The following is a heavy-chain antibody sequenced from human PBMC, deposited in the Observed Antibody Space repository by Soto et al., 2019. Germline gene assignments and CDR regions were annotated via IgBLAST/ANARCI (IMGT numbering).Heavy chain of an antibody. Sequence: SVKVSCKASGYTFTSYGISWVRQAPGQGLEWMGGIIPIFGTANYAQKFQGRVTITADKSTSTAYMELSSLRSEDTAVYYCARPYGSGSYYNGNYYYGMDVWGQGTTVTVSS. D-gene: IGHD3-10*01. CDR3: ARPYGSGSYYNGNYYYGMDV. CDR1: GYTFTSYG. J-gene: IGHJ6*02. CDR2: IIPIFGTA. V-gene: IGHV1-69*06.